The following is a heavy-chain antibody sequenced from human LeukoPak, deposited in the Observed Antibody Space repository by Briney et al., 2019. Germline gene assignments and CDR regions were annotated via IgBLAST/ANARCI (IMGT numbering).Heavy chain of an antibody. V-gene: IGHV3-23*01. CDR2: IDASGGST. D-gene: IGHD6-19*01. J-gene: IGHJ5*02. CDR3: AKGSGSGWYGWFAP. CDR1: GFTFNTYA. Sequence: SGGSLRLSCAASGFTFNTYAMSWVRQAPGKGLEWVSSIDASGGSTYYADSVKGRFTISRDNSKNTFFLQMNTLRAADTAVYYCAKGSGSGWYGWFAPWGQGTLVTVSS.